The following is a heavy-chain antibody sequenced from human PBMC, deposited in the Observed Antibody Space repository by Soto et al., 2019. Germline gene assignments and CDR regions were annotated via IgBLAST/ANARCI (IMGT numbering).Heavy chain of an antibody. CDR2: IIPIFGTA. V-gene: IGHV1-69*13. CDR1: GGTFSSYA. Sequence: GASVKVSFKASGGTFSSYAISWLRQAPGQGLEWMGGIIPIFGTANYAQKFQGRVTITADESTSTAYMELSSLRSEDTAVYYCARVGYSSSSVLDYWGQGTPVTVSS. J-gene: IGHJ4*02. CDR3: ARVGYSSSSVLDY. D-gene: IGHD6-6*01.